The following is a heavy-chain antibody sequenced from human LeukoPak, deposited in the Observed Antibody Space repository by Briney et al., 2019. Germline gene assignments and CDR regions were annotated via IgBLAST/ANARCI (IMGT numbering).Heavy chain of an antibody. V-gene: IGHV1-46*01. Sequence: ASVKVSCKASGYTFTSYGISWVRQAPGQGLEWMGIINPSGGTTNYAQKFRGRVTMTRDMSTSTVYMELSSLRSEDTALYYCARGGGGEAFDIWGQGTMVTVSS. J-gene: IGHJ3*02. CDR3: ARGGGGEAFDI. CDR1: GYTFTSYG. CDR2: INPSGGTT. D-gene: IGHD2-15*01.